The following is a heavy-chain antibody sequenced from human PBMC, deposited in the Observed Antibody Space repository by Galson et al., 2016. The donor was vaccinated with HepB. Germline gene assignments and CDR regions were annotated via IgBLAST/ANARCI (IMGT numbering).Heavy chain of an antibody. D-gene: IGHD3-3*01. CDR2: INPTAGST. CDR3: ARDTPSQIFGVFIGNYYFYGMDV. CDR1: GYTFTNYY. J-gene: IGHJ6*02. Sequence: SCKASGYTFTNYYVHWVRQAPGQGLEWMGLINPTAGSTTYAQNFQGRVTMTRDTSTSTVYMELTSLRSEDTAVYYCARDTPSQIFGVFIGNYYFYGMDVLGQGTTVTVSS. V-gene: IGHV1-46*01.